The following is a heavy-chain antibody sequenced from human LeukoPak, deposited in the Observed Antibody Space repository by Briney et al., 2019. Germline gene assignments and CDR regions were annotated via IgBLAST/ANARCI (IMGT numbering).Heavy chain of an antibody. CDR2: ISYDGSNK. Sequence: PGGSLRLSCAASGFTFSSYAMHWVRQAPGKGLEWVAVISYDGSNKYYADSVKGRFTISRDNSKNTLYLQMNSLRAEDTAVYYCARESEISGYESNDSEEYFDYWGQGTLVTVSS. CDR1: GFTFSSYA. D-gene: IGHD5-12*01. V-gene: IGHV3-30*04. J-gene: IGHJ4*02. CDR3: ARESEISGYESNDSEEYFDY.